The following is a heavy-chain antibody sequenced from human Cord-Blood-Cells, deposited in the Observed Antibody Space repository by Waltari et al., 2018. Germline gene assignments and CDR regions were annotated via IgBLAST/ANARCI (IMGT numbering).Heavy chain of an antibody. CDR2: IYTSGST. V-gene: IGHV4-4*07. CDR1: GGSISSYY. D-gene: IGHD2-2*01. J-gene: IGHJ2*01. CDR3: ARDKGYCSSTSCYVWYFDL. Sequence: QVQLQESGPGLVKPSETLSLTCTVSGGSISSYYWSWIRQPAGKGLEWIGRIYTSGSTNYNPSRKSRVTMSVDTSKNQFSLKLSSVTAADTAVYYCARDKGYCSSTSCYVWYFDLWGRGTLVTVSS.